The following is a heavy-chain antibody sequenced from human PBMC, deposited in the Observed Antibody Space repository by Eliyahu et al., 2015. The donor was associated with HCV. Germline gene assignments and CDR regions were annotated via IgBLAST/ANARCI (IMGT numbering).Heavy chain of an antibody. CDR2: IDPSDSYT. CDR1: GYSFTNYW. J-gene: IGHJ4*02. D-gene: IGHD7-27*01. V-gene: IGHV5-10-1*03. Sequence: EVQLVQSGAEVKKPGDSLRISCKGSGYSFTNYWISWVRQMPGKGLEWMGKIDPSDSYTNYSPSFQGHVTISADKSISTAYLQWSSVKASDTAMYYCARETGQVSHSDNWGQGTLLTVSS. CDR3: ARETGQVSHSDN.